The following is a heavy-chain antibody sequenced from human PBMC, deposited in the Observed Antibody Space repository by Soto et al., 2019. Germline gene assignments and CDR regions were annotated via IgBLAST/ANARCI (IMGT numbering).Heavy chain of an antibody. V-gene: IGHV1-2*04. CDR1: GYTFTGYY. J-gene: IGHJ6*01. CDR3: AREEFSSWYSLHYGMDV. D-gene: IGHD6-13*01. Sequence: GASVKVSCKASGYTFTGYYMHWVRQAPGQGLEWMGWINPNSGGTNYAQKFQGWVTMTRDTSISTAYMELSRLRSDDTAVYYCAREEFSSWYSLHYGMDVWGQGTTVTVSS. CDR2: INPNSGGT.